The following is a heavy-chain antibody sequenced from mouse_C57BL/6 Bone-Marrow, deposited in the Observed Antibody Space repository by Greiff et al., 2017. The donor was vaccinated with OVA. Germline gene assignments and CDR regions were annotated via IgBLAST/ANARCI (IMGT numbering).Heavy chain of an antibody. J-gene: IGHJ2*01. V-gene: IGHV1-4*01. CDR2: INPSSGYT. D-gene: IGHD1-1*01. CDR3: ARSSFITTVVAPYFDY. CDR1: GYTFTSYT. Sequence: QVQLQQSGAELARPGASVKMSCKASGYTFTSYTMHWVKQRPGQGLEWIGYINPSSGYTKYNQKFKDKATLTADKSSSTAYMQLSSLTSEDSAVYYFARSSFITTVVAPYFDYWGQGTTLTVSS.